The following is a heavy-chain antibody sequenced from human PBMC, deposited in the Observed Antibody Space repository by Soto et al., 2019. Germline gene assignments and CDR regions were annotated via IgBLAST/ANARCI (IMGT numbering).Heavy chain of an antibody. J-gene: IGHJ4*02. CDR3: AKNLPRTGRFDY. V-gene: IGHV4-39*01. CDR2: IYYSGKT. Sequence: PXETLSLTCTLAGSSITSTTYFWAWIRKPPGKGLEWVGIIYYSGKTHYNPSLKSRVTISVDRSKNQFSLQMSSVTAADTAVHYCAKNLPRTGRFDYWGQGSLVTASS. CDR1: GSSITSTTYF.